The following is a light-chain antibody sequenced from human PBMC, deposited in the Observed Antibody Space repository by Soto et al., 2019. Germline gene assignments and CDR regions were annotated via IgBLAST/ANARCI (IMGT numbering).Light chain of an antibody. J-gene: IGKJ2*02. V-gene: IGKV1-5*03. CDR2: KAS. Sequence: DIQMTQSPSTLSASVGDRVTITCRASQSISSWLAWYQQKPGKAPNLLIYKASYLESGVPSRFSGSGSGTEFPLAISSPQPDDFATYYCQQYNSYPCTFGQGTKLEI. CDR3: QQYNSYPCT. CDR1: QSISSW.